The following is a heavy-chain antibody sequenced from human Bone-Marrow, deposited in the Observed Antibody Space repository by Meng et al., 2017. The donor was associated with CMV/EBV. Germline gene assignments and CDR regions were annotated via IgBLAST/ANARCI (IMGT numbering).Heavy chain of an antibody. CDR3: ASSSSSAPYYYYGMDV. Sequence: GESLKISCAASGFTFSSYWMHWVRQAPGKGLVWVSRINSDGSSTSYADSVKGRFTISRDNAKNTLYLQMNSLRAEDTAVYYCASSSSSAPYYYYGMDVWGRGTAVTVSS. CDR1: GFTFSSYW. J-gene: IGHJ6*02. CDR2: INSDGSST. V-gene: IGHV3-74*01. D-gene: IGHD6-6*01.